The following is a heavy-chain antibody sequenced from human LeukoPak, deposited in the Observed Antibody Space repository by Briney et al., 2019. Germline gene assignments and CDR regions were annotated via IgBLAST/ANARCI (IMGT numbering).Heavy chain of an antibody. CDR2: ISAYNGNT. D-gene: IGHD3-9*01. J-gene: IGHJ4*02. CDR3: ARNATGYPPNY. V-gene: IGHV1-18*01. CDR1: GYTFTSYG. Sequence: GASVKVSCKASGYTFTSYGISWVRQAPGQGLEWMGWISAYNGNTDYAQKLQGRVTMTTDTSTTTAYMELRSLRSDDTAVYYCARNATGYPPNYWGQGTLVTVSS.